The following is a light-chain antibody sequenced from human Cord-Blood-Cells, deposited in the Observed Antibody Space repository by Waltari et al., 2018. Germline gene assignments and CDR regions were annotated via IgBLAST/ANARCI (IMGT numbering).Light chain of an antibody. J-gene: IGLJ3*02. Sequence: QSALTQPASVSGSPGQSITIPCTGTSSDVGGHNYVSWYQQHPGKAPKLMIYDVSNRPSGVSNRFSGSKSGNTASLTISGLQAEDEADYYCSSYTSSSTWVFGGGTKLTVL. CDR2: DVS. CDR3: SSYTSSSTWV. CDR1: SSDVGGHNY. V-gene: IGLV2-14*03.